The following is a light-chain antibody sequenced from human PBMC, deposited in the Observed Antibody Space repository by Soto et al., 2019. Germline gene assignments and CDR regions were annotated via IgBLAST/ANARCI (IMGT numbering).Light chain of an antibody. CDR1: QRIDTW. Sequence: DIQMTQSPSILSASVGDRVTITCRASQRIDTWLAWYQQKPGTAPKLLTYKATTLQSGVPSRFSGSGSGTEFTLAISSLEPDDFATYYCQQYETFSPWTCGQGTKWIS. CDR3: QQYETFSPWT. V-gene: IGKV1-5*03. CDR2: KAT. J-gene: IGKJ1*01.